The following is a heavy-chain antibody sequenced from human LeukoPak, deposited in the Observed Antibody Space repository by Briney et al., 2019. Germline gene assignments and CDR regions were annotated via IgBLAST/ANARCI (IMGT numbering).Heavy chain of an antibody. Sequence: LRLSCAASGFTIRSYWMHWVRNAPGTGLERIGYSYYSGSTYYNPSLKSRVTISVDTSKNQFSLKLSSVTAADTAVYYCARVRGGMVRGVLRDAFDIWGQGTMVTVSS. CDR2: SYYSGST. D-gene: IGHD3-10*01. CDR3: ARVRGGMVRGVLRDAFDI. CDR1: GFTIRSYW. J-gene: IGHJ3*02. V-gene: IGHV4-31*02.